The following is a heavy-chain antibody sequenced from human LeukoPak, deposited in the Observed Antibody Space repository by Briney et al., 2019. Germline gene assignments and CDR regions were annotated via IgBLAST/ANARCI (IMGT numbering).Heavy chain of an antibody. Sequence: SETLSLTCTVSGGSISSGGYYWSWIRQHPGKGLEWIGYIYYSGSTYHNPSLKSRVTITVDTSKNQFSLKLSSVTAADTAVYYCARDVTHAFDIWGQGTMVTVSS. CDR2: IYYSGST. CDR1: GGSISSGGYY. D-gene: IGHD1-14*01. J-gene: IGHJ3*02. V-gene: IGHV4-31*03. CDR3: ARDVTHAFDI.